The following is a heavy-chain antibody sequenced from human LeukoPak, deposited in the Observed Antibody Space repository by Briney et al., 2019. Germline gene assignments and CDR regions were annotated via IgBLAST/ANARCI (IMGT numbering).Heavy chain of an antibody. J-gene: IGHJ6*02. Sequence: GGSLTLSCAASGFSFSDHYMDWVRQAPGQGLEWVGRIRNKARSYTTEYAASVTGRFTISRDDSKDSLYLQMNSLTIEDTAVYYCTGGRSDRGYYGFDVWGQGTTVIVSS. V-gene: IGHV3-72*01. CDR2: IRNKARSYTT. CDR3: TGGRSDRGYYGFDV. CDR1: GFSFSDHY.